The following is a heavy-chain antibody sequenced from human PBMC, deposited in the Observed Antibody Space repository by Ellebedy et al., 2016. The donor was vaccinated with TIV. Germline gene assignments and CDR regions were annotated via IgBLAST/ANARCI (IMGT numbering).Heavy chain of an antibody. J-gene: IGHJ4*01. V-gene: IGHV3-7*01. CDR1: GFTFSNYW. CDR3: ARDQWLGRAYYFDY. Sequence: GESLKISCEASGFTFSNYWMTWVRQAPGKGLEWVANIKQDGSETYYVDSVKGRFSISRDNAKKSLYLQMNSLRDEDTALYYCARDQWLGRAYYFDYWGQGTLVTVSS. D-gene: IGHD6-19*01. CDR2: IKQDGSET.